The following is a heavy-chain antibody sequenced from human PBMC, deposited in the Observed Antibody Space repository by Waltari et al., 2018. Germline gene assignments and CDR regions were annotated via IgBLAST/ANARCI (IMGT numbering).Heavy chain of an antibody. V-gene: IGHV3-30*03. CDR2: ISYDGSNK. Sequence: QVQLVESGGGVVQPGRSLRLSCAASGFTFSSYGMHWVRQAPGKGLEWVAVISYDGSNKYYADSVKGRFTISRDNSKNTLYLQMNSLRAEDTAVYYCAIEPGRGVTMVQGANHYWGQGTLVTVSS. CDR1: GFTFSSYG. J-gene: IGHJ4*02. D-gene: IGHD3-10*01. CDR3: AIEPGRGVTMVQGANHY.